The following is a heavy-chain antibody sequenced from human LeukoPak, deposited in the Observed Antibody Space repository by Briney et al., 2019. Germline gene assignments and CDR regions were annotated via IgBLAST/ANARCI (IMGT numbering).Heavy chain of an antibody. V-gene: IGHV4-31*03. CDR3: ARHGGPYSGSYSNWFDP. D-gene: IGHD1-26*01. CDR1: GGSISSGGYY. J-gene: IGHJ5*02. Sequence: SQTLSLTCTVSGGSISSGGYYWSWIRQHPGKGLEWIGYIYYSGSTYYNPSLKSRVTISVDTSKNQFSLKLSSVTAADSAVYYCARHGGPYSGSYSNWFDPWGQGTLVTVSS. CDR2: IYYSGST.